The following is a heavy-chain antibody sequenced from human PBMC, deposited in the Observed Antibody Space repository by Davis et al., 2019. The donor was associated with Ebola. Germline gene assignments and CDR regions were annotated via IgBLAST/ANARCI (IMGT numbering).Heavy chain of an antibody. V-gene: IGHV1-46*01. D-gene: IGHD3-3*01. CDR2: INPSGGST. J-gene: IGHJ6*02. CDR3: ARGYYDFWSGYLSDYYYGMDV. Sequence: ASVKVSCKASGYTFTSYYMHWVRQAPGQGLEWMGIINPSGGSTSYAQKFQGRVTMTRDTSTSTVYMELSSLSSEDTAVYYCARGYYDFWSGYLSDYYYGMDVWGQGTTVTVSS. CDR1: GYTFTSYY.